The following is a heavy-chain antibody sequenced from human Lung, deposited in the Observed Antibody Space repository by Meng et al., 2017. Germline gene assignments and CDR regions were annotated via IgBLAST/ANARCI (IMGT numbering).Heavy chain of an antibody. V-gene: IGHV1-18*01. CDR1: DYTFAGYG. CDR3: ARGTPGRSYSDY. CDR2: LGAHDGDT. D-gene: IGHD3-10*01. Sequence: QVQPVQSGPEVKKPGASSKVSCKASDYTFAGYGVSWVRQAPGQGLEWMAWLGAHDGDTSHAPKFQGRVTVSADRPTAAAYMELRSLRSDDTAVYYCARGTPGRSYSDYWGQGILVVASS. J-gene: IGHJ4*02.